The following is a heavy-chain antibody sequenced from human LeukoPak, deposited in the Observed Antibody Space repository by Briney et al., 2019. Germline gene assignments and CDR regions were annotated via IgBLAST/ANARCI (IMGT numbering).Heavy chain of an antibody. V-gene: IGHV1-2*02. Sequence: ASVKVSCKTSGYSFTDYYMHWVRQAPGQGLEWMGWINPNSGGTNYAQKFQGRVTMTRDTSISTAYMELSRLRSDDTAVYYCARDHPRGYSGYDPTNYYFDYWGQGTLVTVSS. CDR1: GYSFTDYY. D-gene: IGHD5-12*01. CDR2: INPNSGGT. J-gene: IGHJ4*02. CDR3: ARDHPRGYSGYDPTNYYFDY.